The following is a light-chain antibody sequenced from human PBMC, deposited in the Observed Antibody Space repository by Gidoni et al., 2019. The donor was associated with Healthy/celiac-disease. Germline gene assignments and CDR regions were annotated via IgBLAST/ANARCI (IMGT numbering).Light chain of an antibody. V-gene: IGKV1-33*01. CDR3: QQYDNLPPYT. CDR1: QDISNY. CDR2: DAS. Sequence: IQMTQSPSSLSASVGDRVTITCQASQDISNYLNWYQQKPGKAPKLLIYDASNLETGVTSRFSGSGSGTDFTFTISSLQPEDIATYYCQQYDNLPPYTFGQGTKLEIK. J-gene: IGKJ2*01.